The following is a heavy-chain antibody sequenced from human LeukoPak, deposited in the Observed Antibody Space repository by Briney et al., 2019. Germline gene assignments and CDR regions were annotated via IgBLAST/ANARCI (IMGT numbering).Heavy chain of an antibody. CDR3: ARDFYYDSGGYYYGSYFDY. D-gene: IGHD3-22*01. Sequence: ASVKVSCKASGYTFTSYGISWVRQAPGQGLAWMGWISAYNGNTNYAQKLQGRVTMTTDTSTSTAYMELRSLRSDDTAVYYCARDFYYDSGGYYYGSYFDYWGQGTLVTVSS. V-gene: IGHV1-18*01. CDR2: ISAYNGNT. J-gene: IGHJ4*02. CDR1: GYTFTSYG.